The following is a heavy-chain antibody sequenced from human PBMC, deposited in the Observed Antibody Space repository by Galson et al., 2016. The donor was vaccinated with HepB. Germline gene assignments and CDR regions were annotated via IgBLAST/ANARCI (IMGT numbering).Heavy chain of an antibody. CDR2: ISGSGANT. D-gene: IGHD3-3*01. CDR1: GFTFMAYA. V-gene: IGHV3-23*01. J-gene: IGHJ6*04. Sequence: SLRLSCAVSGFTFMAYAMTWVRQAPGKGLEWVSAISGSGANTYYADSVKGRFTISRDNSKNTLYLQMNSVRAEDTALYYCAREANPSFWMDVWGKGTTVTVSS. CDR3: AREANPSFWMDV.